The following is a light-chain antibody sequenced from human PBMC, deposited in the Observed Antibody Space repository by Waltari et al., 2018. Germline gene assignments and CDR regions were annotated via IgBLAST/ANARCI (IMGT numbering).Light chain of an antibody. CDR1: QSIRDY. CDR2: SAS. Sequence: DIQMTQSPSSLSASVGDRVTLTCRASQSIRDYLNWYQQKPGRAPKLLIYSASKLQSGVPSRFSGSGSGTGFTLTISSLQPEDFATYYCQKSYSTPYTFGQGTKLEIK. J-gene: IGKJ2*01. CDR3: QKSYSTPYT. V-gene: IGKV1-39*01.